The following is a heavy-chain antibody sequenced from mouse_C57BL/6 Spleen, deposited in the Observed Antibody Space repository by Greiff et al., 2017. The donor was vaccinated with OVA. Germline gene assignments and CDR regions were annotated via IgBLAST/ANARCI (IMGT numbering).Heavy chain of an antibody. Sequence: VHVKQSGPELVKPGASVKISCKASGYSFTDYNMNWVKQSNGKSLEWIGVINPNYGTTSYNQKFKGKATLTVDQSSSTAYMQRNSLTSEDSAVYYCARRGVVATGGYFDYWGQGTTLTVSS. CDR2: INPNYGTT. V-gene: IGHV1-39*01. CDR3: ARRGVVATGGYFDY. J-gene: IGHJ2*01. CDR1: GYSFTDYN. D-gene: IGHD1-1*01.